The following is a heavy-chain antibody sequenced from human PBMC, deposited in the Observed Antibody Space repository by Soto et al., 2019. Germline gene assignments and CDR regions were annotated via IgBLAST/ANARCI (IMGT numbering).Heavy chain of an antibody. Sequence: ASVKVSCKASGGTFSSYTISWVRQAPGQGLEWMGRIIPILGIANYAQKFQGRVTITADKSTSTAYMELSSLRSEDTAVYYCARDPELSLSFDYWGQGTLVTVSS. CDR2: IIPILGIA. CDR3: ARDPELSLSFDY. J-gene: IGHJ4*02. CDR1: GGTFSSYT. V-gene: IGHV1-69*04. D-gene: IGHD3-16*02.